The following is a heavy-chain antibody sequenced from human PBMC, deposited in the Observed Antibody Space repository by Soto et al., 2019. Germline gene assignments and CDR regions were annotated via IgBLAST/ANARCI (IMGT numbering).Heavy chain of an antibody. CDR3: ASLTSWSQEYYYGMDV. D-gene: IGHD2-2*01. J-gene: IGHJ6*01. Sequence: EVQLVESGGDLVKPGRSLRLSCTGSGFTFGDFGMSWFRQAPGKGLEWLSFIRSKGYGGTTESAASVRGRFITSRDDSKSIAYLQMNILKTEDTAVYYCASLTSWSQEYYYGMDVW. V-gene: IGHV3-49*05. CDR1: GFTFGDFG. CDR2: IRSKGYGGTT.